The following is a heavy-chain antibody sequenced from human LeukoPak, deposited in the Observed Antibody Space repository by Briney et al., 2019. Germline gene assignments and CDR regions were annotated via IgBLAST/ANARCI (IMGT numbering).Heavy chain of an antibody. J-gene: IGHJ5*02. CDR2: ISYSGST. CDR1: GGSVSSGSHY. Sequence: SETLSLTCTVSGGSVSSGSHYWSWIRQPPGKGLEWIGYISYSGSTNFNPSLKSRVTISVDTSKNQFSLKLSSVTAADTAVYYCAREGTAGTNLNWFDPWGQGTLVTVSS. CDR3: AREGTAGTNLNWFDP. V-gene: IGHV4-61*01. D-gene: IGHD1-1*01.